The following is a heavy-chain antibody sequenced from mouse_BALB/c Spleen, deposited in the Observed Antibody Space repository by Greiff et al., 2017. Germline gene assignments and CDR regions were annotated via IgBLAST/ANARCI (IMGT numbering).Heavy chain of an antibody. CDR2: ISNGGGST. J-gene: IGHJ4*01. Sequence: EVQVVESGGGLVQPGGSLKLSCAASGFTFSSYTMSWVRQTPEKRLEWVAYISNGGGSTYYPDTVKGRFTISRDNAKNTLYLQMSSLKSEDTAMYYCARHRGYYDAMDYWGQGTSVTVSS. CDR3: ARHRGYYDAMDY. D-gene: IGHD2-2*01. V-gene: IGHV5-12-2*01. CDR1: GFTFSSYT.